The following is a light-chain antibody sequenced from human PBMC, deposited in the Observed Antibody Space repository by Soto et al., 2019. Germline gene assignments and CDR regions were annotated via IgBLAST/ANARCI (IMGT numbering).Light chain of an antibody. V-gene: IGKV3-20*01. CDR2: GAA. Sequence: EIVLTQSPGTLSLSPGEGATLSCRASENVYINSLAWYQQKPGQPPRLLIYGAATRASAVPDRFSGSGSGADFTLTITGLVPEDFAVYYCQQYGTSPLTFGPGTRVD. CDR3: QQYGTSPLT. CDR1: ENVYINS. J-gene: IGKJ3*01.